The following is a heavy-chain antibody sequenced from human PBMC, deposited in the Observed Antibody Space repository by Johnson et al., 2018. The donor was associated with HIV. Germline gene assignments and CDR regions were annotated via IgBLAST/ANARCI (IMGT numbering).Heavy chain of an antibody. Sequence: QVQLVESGGGVVQPGRSLRLSCAASGFTFSSYGMHWVRQAPGKGLEWVAGMWYDGTKKNYADSVKGRFTISRDNSKNTLHLQMNSLRAEDTAVYYCARASLARGGKIRAFDIWGQGTMVTVSS. CDR1: GFTFSSYG. J-gene: IGHJ3*02. V-gene: IGHV3-33*01. D-gene: IGHD4-23*01. CDR3: ARASLARGGKIRAFDI. CDR2: MWYDGTKK.